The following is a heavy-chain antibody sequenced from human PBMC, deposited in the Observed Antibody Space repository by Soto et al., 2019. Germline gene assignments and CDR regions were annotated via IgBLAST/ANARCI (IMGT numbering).Heavy chain of an antibody. V-gene: IGHV3-23*01. CDR1: GFTFDNYA. CDR2: ISGSGDGT. Sequence: EVQLLESGGGLVQPGGSLRLSCVASGFTFDNYAMSWIRQAPGKGLAWVSAISGSGDGTYYADSVKGRFTISRDNSKNTRHLQVNSLRAEDTDVYYCAKYVVDIANISNYYFDYWGQGTLVAVSS. J-gene: IGHJ4*02. D-gene: IGHD5-12*01. CDR3: AKYVVDIANISNYYFDY.